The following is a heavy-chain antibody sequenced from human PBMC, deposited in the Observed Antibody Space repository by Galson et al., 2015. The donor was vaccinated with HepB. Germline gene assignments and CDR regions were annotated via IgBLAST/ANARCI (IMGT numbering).Heavy chain of an antibody. V-gene: IGHV3-21*01. CDR3: ARDYVGVVSVRPNAFDI. J-gene: IGHJ3*02. D-gene: IGHD3-3*01. CDR2: ISSSSSYI. Sequence: SLRLSCAASGFTFSSYSMNWVRQAPGKGLEWVSSISSSSSYIYYADSVKGRFTISRDNAKNSLYLQMNSLRAEDTAVYYCARDYVGVVSVRPNAFDIWGQGTMVTVSS. CDR1: GFTFSSYS.